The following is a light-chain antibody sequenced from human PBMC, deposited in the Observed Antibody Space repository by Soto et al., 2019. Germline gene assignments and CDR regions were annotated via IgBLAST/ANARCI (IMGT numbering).Light chain of an antibody. CDR3: AAWDDSLNGYV. Sequence: QSVLTQQASASGTPWQRVTISCSGISCNIGSNTVNWYQQLPGTAPKLLIYSNNQRPSGVPDRFSGSKSGTSASLAISGLQSEDEVDYYCAAWDDSLNGYVLGNGTKVSVL. CDR1: SCNIGSNT. V-gene: IGLV1-44*01. CDR2: SNN. J-gene: IGLJ1*01.